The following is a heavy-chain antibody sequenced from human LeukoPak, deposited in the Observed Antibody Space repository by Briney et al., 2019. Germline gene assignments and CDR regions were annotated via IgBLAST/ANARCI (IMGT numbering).Heavy chain of an antibody. D-gene: IGHD5-12*01. V-gene: IGHV3-9*01. J-gene: IGHJ5*02. Sequence: GGSLRLSCAASGFTFDDYAMHWVRQAPGKGLEWVSGISWNSGSIGYADSVKGRFTISRDNAKNSLYLQMNNLRAEYRALYYCAKSGYSGYDITYNWFDPWGQGTLVTVSS. CDR1: GFTFDDYA. CDR3: AKSGYSGYDITYNWFDP. CDR2: ISWNSGSI.